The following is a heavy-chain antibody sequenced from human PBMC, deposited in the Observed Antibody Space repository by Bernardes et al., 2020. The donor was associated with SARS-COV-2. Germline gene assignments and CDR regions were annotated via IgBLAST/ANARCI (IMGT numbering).Heavy chain of an antibody. CDR3: ARDRGGGLWSGYYDYYYYGMDV. Sequence: ETLSLTCTVSGGSISSYYWSWIRQPPGKGLEWIGYIYYSGSTNYNPSLKSRVTISVDTSKNQFSLKLSAGTAADTAVYYCARDRGGGLWSGYYDYYYYGMDVWGQGTTVTVSS. V-gene: IGHV4-59*01. CDR1: GGSISSYY. J-gene: IGHJ6*02. D-gene: IGHD3-3*01. CDR2: IYYSGST.